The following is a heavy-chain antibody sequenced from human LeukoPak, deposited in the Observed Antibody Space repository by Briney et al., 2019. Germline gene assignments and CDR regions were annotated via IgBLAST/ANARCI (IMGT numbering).Heavy chain of an antibody. CDR1: GGSISSSSYY. V-gene: IGHV4-61*05. Sequence: PSETLSLTCTVSGGSISSSSYYWSWIRQPPGKGLEWIGYIYYSGSTNYNPSLKSRVTISVDTSKNQFSLKLSSVTAADTAVYYCARVHQPLWILGGYFDYWGQGTLVTVSS. CDR2: IYYSGST. J-gene: IGHJ4*02. D-gene: IGHD2-15*01. CDR3: ARVHQPLWILGGYFDY.